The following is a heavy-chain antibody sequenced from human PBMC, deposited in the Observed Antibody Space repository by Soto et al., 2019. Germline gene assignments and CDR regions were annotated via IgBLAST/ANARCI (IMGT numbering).Heavy chain of an antibody. J-gene: IGHJ4*02. CDR2: IYADGTT. D-gene: IGHD2-15*01. CDR1: GFTVSSNY. Sequence: EVQLVDSGGGLVRTGGSLRLSCAASGFTVSSNYISWVRQAPGKGLEWVSVIYADGTTYYADSVKDRFTISRDNSKNTVSLQMRSLRAEDTAVYYCAVDIEVTGMGHSYFDYWGQGALVTVSS. CDR3: AVDIEVTGMGHSYFDY. V-gene: IGHV3-66*01.